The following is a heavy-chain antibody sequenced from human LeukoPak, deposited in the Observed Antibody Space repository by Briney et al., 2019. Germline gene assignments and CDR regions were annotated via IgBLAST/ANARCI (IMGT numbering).Heavy chain of an antibody. CDR3: ASLTTVTQGYFDS. CDR1: GGSISSHY. Sequence: PSETLSLTCTVSGGSISSHYWSWIRQPPGKGLEWIGYIYYSGSTNYNPSLKSRLTISVDASKNQFSLKLSSVTATDTAVYYCASLTTVTQGYFDSWGQGTLVTVSS. J-gene: IGHJ4*02. CDR2: IYYSGST. V-gene: IGHV4-59*08. D-gene: IGHD4-17*01.